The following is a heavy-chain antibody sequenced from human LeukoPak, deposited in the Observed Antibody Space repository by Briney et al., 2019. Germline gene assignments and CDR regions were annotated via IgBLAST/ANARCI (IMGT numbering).Heavy chain of an antibody. V-gene: IGHV3-48*03. J-gene: IGHJ4*02. CDR2: ISSSGSTI. D-gene: IGHD6-19*01. CDR1: GFTFSSYE. Sequence: EGSLRLSCAASGFTFSSYEMNWVRQAPGKGLEWVSYISSSGSTIYYADSVKGRFTISRDNAKNSLYLQMNSLRAEDTAVYYCAKGGIAVAGTKFDSWGQGTLVTVSS. CDR3: AKGGIAVAGTKFDS.